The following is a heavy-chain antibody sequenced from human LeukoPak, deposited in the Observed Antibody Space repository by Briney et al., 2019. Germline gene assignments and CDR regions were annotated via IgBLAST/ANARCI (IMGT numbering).Heavy chain of an antibody. D-gene: IGHD3-22*01. J-gene: IGHJ5*02. CDR1: DASISNSRYY. V-gene: IGHV4-39*01. Sequence: SETLSLTCTVSDASISNSRYYWGWIRQPPGKGLEWIATIYYSGSTYYNPSLKSRLTISVDTSKNQFSLILTSVTAADTAVYYCARQTYYYDSTSRAYYYRPFDPWGQGTLVTVSS. CDR2: IYYSGST. CDR3: ARQTYYYDSTSRAYYYRPFDP.